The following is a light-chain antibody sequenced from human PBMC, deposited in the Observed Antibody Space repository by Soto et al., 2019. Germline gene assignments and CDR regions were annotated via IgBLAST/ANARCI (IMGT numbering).Light chain of an antibody. CDR1: QSIGTF. J-gene: IGKJ1*01. CDR2: TSF. Sequence: IQMTQSPSSLSASVGDRVSITCRASQSIGTFLNWYQQKPGEAPNLLIHTSFTLYSGVPSRFSGTGSGTDFTLTISSLQPEDFATYFCQQAFSAEWTCGQGTKVDIK. CDR3: QQAFSAEWT. V-gene: IGKV1-39*01.